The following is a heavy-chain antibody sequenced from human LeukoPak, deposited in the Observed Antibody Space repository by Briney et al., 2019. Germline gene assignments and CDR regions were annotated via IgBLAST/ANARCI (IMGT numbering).Heavy chain of an antibody. CDR1: GGSISSGGYS. CDR2: IYHSGST. V-gene: IGHV4-30-2*05. J-gene: IGHJ4*02. CDR3: AREIAAQSGLDY. D-gene: IGHD1-1*01. Sequence: TSETLSLTCTVSGGSISSGGYSWSWLRQPPGKGLEWIGYIYHSGSTYYNPSLKSRVTISVDTSKNQFSLKLSSVTAADTAVYYCAREIAAQSGLDYWGQGTLVTVSS.